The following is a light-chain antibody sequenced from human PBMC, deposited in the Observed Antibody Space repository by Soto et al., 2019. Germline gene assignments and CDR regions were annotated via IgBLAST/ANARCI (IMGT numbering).Light chain of an antibody. CDR2: GAS. Sequence: IVVTQSPATLSVSPGERATLSCRASQSVYSSLVWYQQKPGQAPRLLIYGASTRATDIPARFSGSGSGTEFTLTISSLQSEDFAVYYCQHYNNWPPWTFGQVTKVDI. V-gene: IGKV3-15*01. J-gene: IGKJ1*01. CDR1: QSVYSS. CDR3: QHYNNWPPWT.